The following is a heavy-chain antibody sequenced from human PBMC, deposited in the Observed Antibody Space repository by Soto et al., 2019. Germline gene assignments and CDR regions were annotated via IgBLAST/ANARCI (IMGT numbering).Heavy chain of an antibody. Sequence: GGSLRLSYAASGFTFSSYGMHWVRQSPGKGLEWVAVIWYDGSNKYYADSVKGRFTISRDNSKNTLYLQMNSLRAEDTAVYYCARELKWYYYDSSGYPLGYWGQGTLVTVSS. V-gene: IGHV3-33*01. J-gene: IGHJ4*02. CDR2: IWYDGSNK. CDR3: ARELKWYYYDSSGYPLGY. D-gene: IGHD3-22*01. CDR1: GFTFSSYG.